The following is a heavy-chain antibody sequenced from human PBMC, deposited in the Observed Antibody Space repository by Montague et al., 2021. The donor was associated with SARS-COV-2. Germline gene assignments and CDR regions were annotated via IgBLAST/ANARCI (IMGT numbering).Heavy chain of an antibody. J-gene: IGHJ6*02. CDR2: IYSSGST. D-gene: IGHD4-17*01. CDR3: ARDYGDYSYYYGLDV. V-gene: IGHV4-61*02. CDR1: GGSIRSGSYY. Sequence: TLSLTCTVSGGSIRSGSYYWSWIRQPAGKGLEWIGRIYSSGSTNHNLSLKSRVTMSVDTSKNQFSLKVSSVTAADTAVYYCARDYGDYSYYYGLDVWGQGTTVTGSS.